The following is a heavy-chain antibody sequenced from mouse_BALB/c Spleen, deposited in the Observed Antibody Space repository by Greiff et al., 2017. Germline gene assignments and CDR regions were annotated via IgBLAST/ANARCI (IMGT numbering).Heavy chain of an antibody. D-gene: IGHD2-14*01. Sequence: EVKLMESGGGLVQPGESLKLSCESNEYEFPSHDMSWVRKTPEKRLELVAAINSDGGSTYYPDTMERRFIISRDNTKKTLYLQMSSLRSEDTALYYCARRYYRYEGAMDYWGQGTSVTVSS. CDR1: EYEFPSHD. CDR3: ARRYYRYEGAMDY. J-gene: IGHJ4*01. CDR2: INSDGGST. V-gene: IGHV5-2*01.